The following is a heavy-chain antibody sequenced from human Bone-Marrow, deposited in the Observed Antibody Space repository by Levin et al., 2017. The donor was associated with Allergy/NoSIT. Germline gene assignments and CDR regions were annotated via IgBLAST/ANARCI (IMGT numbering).Heavy chain of an antibody. V-gene: IGHV3-30*02. J-gene: IGHJ4*02. Sequence: GGSLRLSCAVSGFIFDNYGMHWVRQAPGKGLDWVALISFDGGKKLYADSVKGRFVVSRDNSKNMVYLQMSSLRAEDTAIYYCAKDRWGDSGSAYGGIDNWGQGTLVTVSS. CDR3: AKDRWGDSGSAYGGIDN. D-gene: IGHD3-10*01. CDR2: ISFDGGKK. CDR1: GFIFDNYG.